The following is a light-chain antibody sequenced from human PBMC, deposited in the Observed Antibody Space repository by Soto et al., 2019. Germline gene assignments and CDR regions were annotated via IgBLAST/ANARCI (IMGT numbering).Light chain of an antibody. CDR2: LNSDGSH. J-gene: IGLJ3*02. CDR1: SGHSNYA. Sequence: QLVLTQSPSASASLGASVKLTCTLSSGHSNYAIAWHQQQPEKGPQYLMKLNSDGSHSKGDGIPDRFSGSSSGAERYLTISSLQSEDEADYYCQTWGTGPWVFGGGTKLTVL. CDR3: QTWGTGPWV. V-gene: IGLV4-69*01.